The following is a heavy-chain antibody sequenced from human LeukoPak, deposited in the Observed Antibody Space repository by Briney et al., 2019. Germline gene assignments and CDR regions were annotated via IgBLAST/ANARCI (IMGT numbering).Heavy chain of an antibody. CDR3: ARTSPLGYTYGSYYFDY. V-gene: IGHV4-4*02. Sequence: SGTLSLTCAVSGGSFSSNKWWSWVRQPPGKGLEWIGEINHSESTNYNPSLKSRVTISVDTSKNQFSLKLRSVTAADTAVYYCARTSPLGYTYGSYYFDYWGQGTLVTVSS. CDR2: INHSEST. J-gene: IGHJ4*02. CDR1: GGSFSSNKW. D-gene: IGHD5-18*01.